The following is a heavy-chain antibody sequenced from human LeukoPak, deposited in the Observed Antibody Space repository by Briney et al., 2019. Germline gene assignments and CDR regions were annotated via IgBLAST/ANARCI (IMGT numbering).Heavy chain of an antibody. J-gene: IGHJ5*02. CDR3: ASARDDYGGNSFDH. D-gene: IGHD4-23*01. Sequence: ASVKVSCKASGYTFSSYYIHWVRQAPGQGLEWMGVIIPSGDNKNYAQKFQGRVTMITDTSTSTVYMEVSSLRSEDTAVYYCASARDDYGGNSFDHWGQGTLVTVSS. CDR1: GYTFSSYY. V-gene: IGHV1-46*01. CDR2: IIPSGDNK.